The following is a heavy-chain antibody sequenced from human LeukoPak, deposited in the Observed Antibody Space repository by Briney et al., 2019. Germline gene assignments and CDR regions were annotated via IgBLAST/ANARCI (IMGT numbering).Heavy chain of an antibody. J-gene: IGHJ5*02. CDR1: GYTFTVDY. CDR2: INPNSGGT. V-gene: IGHV1-2*02. CDR3: ARGARDLWDNWFDP. Sequence: ASLRVSSTASGYTFTVDYMHWVRQAPGQRGEWMGWINPNSGGTNYAQKFQARVTMTRDTSISTAYMELSRLRSDDTAVYYCARGARDLWDNWFDPWGQGTLVTVSS. D-gene: IGHD2/OR15-2a*01.